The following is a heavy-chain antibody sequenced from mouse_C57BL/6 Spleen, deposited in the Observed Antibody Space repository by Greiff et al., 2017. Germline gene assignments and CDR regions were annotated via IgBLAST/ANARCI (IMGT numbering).Heavy chain of an antibody. V-gene: IGHV1-5*01. D-gene: IGHD1-1*01. J-gene: IGHJ1*03. CDR1: GYTFTSYW. CDR3: TRNYGSSYGWYVDV. CDR2: IYPGNSDT. Sequence: VQLQQSGTVLARPGASVKMSCKTSGYTFTSYWMHWVKQRPGQGLEWIGAIYPGNSDTSYNQKFKGKAKLTAVTSASTAYMELSSLTNENSAVYYCTRNYGSSYGWYVDVWGTGTTVTVSS.